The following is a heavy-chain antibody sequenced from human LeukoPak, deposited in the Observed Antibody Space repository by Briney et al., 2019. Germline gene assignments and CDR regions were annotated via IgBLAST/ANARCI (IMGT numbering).Heavy chain of an antibody. CDR3: ANEGGFNNWYFDL. Sequence: GRSLRLSCAASGFTFSDYGMHWVRQAPGKGLEWVAVISNGGGTKYYADSVKGRFTISRDNSKNTLYLEMNSLRAEDTAVYYCANEGGFNNWYFDLWGRGTLVTVSS. D-gene: IGHD5-24*01. J-gene: IGHJ2*01. CDR2: ISNGGGTK. V-gene: IGHV3-30*18. CDR1: GFTFSDYG.